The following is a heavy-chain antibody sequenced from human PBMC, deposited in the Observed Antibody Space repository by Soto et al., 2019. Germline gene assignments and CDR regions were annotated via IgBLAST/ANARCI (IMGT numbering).Heavy chain of an antibody. D-gene: IGHD3-16*01. V-gene: IGHV3-53*01. J-gene: IGHJ6*02. CDR3: ARDSTFLYYGMDV. CDR2: IYRDGST. CDR1: GFTFSNYA. Sequence: GGSLRLSCAASGFTFSNYAMSWVRQAPGKGLEYIAVIYRDGSTYYADSVKGRFTISRDNSKNTLYLQMNSLRAEDTAVYWCARDSTFLYYGMDVWGQGATVTVSS.